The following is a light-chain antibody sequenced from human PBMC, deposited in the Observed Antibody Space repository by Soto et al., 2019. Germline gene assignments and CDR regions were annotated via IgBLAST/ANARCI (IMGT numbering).Light chain of an antibody. Sequence: EIVMTQSPATLSVSPGERATLSCRASQSVSSNLAWYQQKPGQAPRLLIYGASTRATGFPARFSGSRAGTDFTLTISSLQSEDVEIYYCQHYDNWPITFGQGTRLEIK. CDR3: QHYDNWPIT. CDR1: QSVSSN. V-gene: IGKV3D-15*01. CDR2: GAS. J-gene: IGKJ5*01.